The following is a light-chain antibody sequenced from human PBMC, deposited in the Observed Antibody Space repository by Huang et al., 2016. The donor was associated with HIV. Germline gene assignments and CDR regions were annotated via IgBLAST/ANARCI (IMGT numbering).Light chain of an antibody. CDR3: QQYNNWFT. Sequence: EIVMTQSPDTLSVSPGKRATLSCRASQSVEDNLAWYQQQPGQAPRLLVYGASTRATGVPVRFSGSGSGTEFTLTITNLQSEDFASYYCQQYNNWFTFGQGTRLEIK. V-gene: IGKV3-15*01. CDR2: GAS. CDR1: QSVEDN. J-gene: IGKJ5*01.